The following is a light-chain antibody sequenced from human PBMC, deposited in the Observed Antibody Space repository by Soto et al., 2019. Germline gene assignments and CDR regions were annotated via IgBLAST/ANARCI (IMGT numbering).Light chain of an antibody. J-gene: IGKJ4*01. V-gene: IGKV1-5*03. Sequence: DIQMTQSPSTLSASVGDRVIVTCRASHSISTWLAWYQQKPGKAPKLLIFKASDLESGVPSRFSGSGSGTEFTLTISSLQPDDFATYYCQQYSSYFTFGGGTKVEI. CDR2: KAS. CDR1: HSISTW. CDR3: QQYSSYFT.